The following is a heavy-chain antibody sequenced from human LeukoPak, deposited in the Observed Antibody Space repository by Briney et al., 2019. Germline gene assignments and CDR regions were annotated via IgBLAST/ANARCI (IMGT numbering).Heavy chain of an antibody. J-gene: IGHJ6*03. CDR3: ARYSEVYYYVDV. Sequence: GGSLRLSCAASGFTFSDYYMSWIRQAPGKGLEWVSYISSSGSTIYYADSVKGRFTISRDNAKNSLYLQMNSLRVEDTAVYFCARYSEVYYYVDVWGTGTTVTVSS. CDR1: GFTFSDYY. V-gene: IGHV3-11*04. D-gene: IGHD2-21*01. CDR2: ISSSGSTI.